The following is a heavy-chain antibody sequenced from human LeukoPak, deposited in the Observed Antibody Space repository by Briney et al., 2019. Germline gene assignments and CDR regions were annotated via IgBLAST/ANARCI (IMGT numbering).Heavy chain of an antibody. CDR3: AKDDYYDTSGYRD. CDR1: GFTFSSSW. V-gene: IGHV3-7*01. D-gene: IGHD3-22*01. CDR2: IKQDGSEK. J-gene: IGHJ4*02. Sequence: GGSLRLSCAASGFTFSSSWMSWVRQAPGKGLEWVANIKQDGSEKYYVDSVKGRFTISRDNSKNTLYLQMNSLRAEDTAVYYCAKDDYYDTSGYRDWGQGTLVTVSS.